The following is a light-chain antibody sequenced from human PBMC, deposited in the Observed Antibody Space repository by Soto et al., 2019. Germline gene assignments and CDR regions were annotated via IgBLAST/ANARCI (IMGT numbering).Light chain of an antibody. Sequence: DIVMIQSPESLAVSLGERTTINCRSSQSVLHRSKRKNYLAWYQQKAGQPPKLLISWASTRESGVPDRFSGSGSGTDFTLTISSLQAEDVATYYCQQYNSWPLTFGGGTKVDIK. CDR1: QSVLHRSKRKNY. CDR3: QQYNSWPLT. CDR2: WAS. V-gene: IGKV4-1*01. J-gene: IGKJ4*01.